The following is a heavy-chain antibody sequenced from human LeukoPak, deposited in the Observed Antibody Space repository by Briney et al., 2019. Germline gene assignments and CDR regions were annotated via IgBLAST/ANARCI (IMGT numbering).Heavy chain of an antibody. V-gene: IGHV3-21*04. CDR2: ISSSSSYI. J-gene: IGHJ4*02. Sequence: GGSLRLSCAASGFTFSSYSMNWVRQAPGKGLEWVSSISSSSSYIYYADSVKGRFTISRDNAKNSLYLQINSLRAVDTAVYYCARGKGTSYLSSFDGWGQETQVTDSS. CDR1: GFTFSSYS. D-gene: IGHD6-6*01. CDR3: ARGKGTSYLSSFDG.